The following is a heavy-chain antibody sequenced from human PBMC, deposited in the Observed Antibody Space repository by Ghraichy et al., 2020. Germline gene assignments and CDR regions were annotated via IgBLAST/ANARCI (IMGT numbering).Heavy chain of an antibody. V-gene: IGHV2-5*02. D-gene: IGHD6-19*01. Sequence: SGPTLVKPTQTLTLTCTFSGFSLSTSGVGVGWIRQPPGKALEWLALIYWDDDKRYSPSLKSRLTITKDTSKNQVVLTMTNMDPVDTATYYCAHPNRGDSSGWYFYYWGQGTLVTVSS. J-gene: IGHJ4*02. CDR3: AHPNRGDSSGWYFYY. CDR2: IYWDDDK. CDR1: GFSLSTSGVG.